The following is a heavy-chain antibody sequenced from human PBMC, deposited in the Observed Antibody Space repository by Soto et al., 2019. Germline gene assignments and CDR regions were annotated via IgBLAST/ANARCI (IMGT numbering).Heavy chain of an antibody. Sequence: EVQLVESGGGLVKPGGSLRLSCAASGFTFSSYSMNWVRQAPGKGLEWVSSISSSSSYIYYADSVKGRFTISRDNAKNSLYLQMNSLRAEDTAVYYCARDRVIVGATTYYYYGMDVWGQGTTVTVSS. V-gene: IGHV3-21*01. CDR2: ISSSSSYI. J-gene: IGHJ6*02. D-gene: IGHD1-26*01. CDR3: ARDRVIVGATTYYYYGMDV. CDR1: GFTFSSYS.